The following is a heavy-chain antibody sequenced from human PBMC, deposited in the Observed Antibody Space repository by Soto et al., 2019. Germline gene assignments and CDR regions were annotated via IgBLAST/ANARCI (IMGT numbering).Heavy chain of an antibody. CDR1: GFTFDDYA. J-gene: IGHJ6*02. Sequence: EVQLVESGGGLVQPGRSLRLSCAASGFTFDDYAMHWVRQAPGKGLEWVSGISWNSGSIGHADSVKGRFTISRDNAKNSLYLQMNSLRAEDTALYYCAKISRDYYGMDVWGQGTTVTVSS. CDR2: ISWNSGSI. V-gene: IGHV3-9*01. CDR3: AKISRDYYGMDV.